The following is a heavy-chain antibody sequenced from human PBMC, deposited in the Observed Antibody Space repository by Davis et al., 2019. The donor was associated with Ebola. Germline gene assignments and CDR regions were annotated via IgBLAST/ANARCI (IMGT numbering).Heavy chain of an antibody. CDR1: GFTFGDYA. J-gene: IGHJ3*01. D-gene: IGHD6-19*01. Sequence: GGSLRLSCAASGFTFGDYAMHWVRQAPGKGLEWVSTLGTSADTYYADSVKGRFTISRDNSKNTLHLQMNSLRVEDTAIYYCVKDTSNVWFDVWGQGTMVTVAS. CDR2: LGTSADT. V-gene: IGHV3-23*01. CDR3: VKDTSNVWFDV.